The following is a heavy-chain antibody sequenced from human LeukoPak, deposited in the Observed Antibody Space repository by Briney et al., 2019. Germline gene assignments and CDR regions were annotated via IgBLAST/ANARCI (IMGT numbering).Heavy chain of an antibody. D-gene: IGHD3-22*01. Sequence: GGSLRLSCAASGFTFSSYGMHWVRQAPGKGLEWVAVISYDGSNKYYADSVKGRFTISRDNSKNTLYLQMNSLRAEDTAVYYCARSPSWYYDSSGYDWFDPWGQGTLVTVSS. CDR3: ARSPSWYYDSSGYDWFDP. J-gene: IGHJ5*02. CDR2: ISYDGSNK. CDR1: GFTFSSYG. V-gene: IGHV3-30*19.